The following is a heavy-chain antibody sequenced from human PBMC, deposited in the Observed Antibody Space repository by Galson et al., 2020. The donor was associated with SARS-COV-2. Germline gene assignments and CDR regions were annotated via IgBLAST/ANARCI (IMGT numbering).Heavy chain of an antibody. CDR2: IRGSDGST. V-gene: IGHV3-23*01. CDR3: AKNWDR. J-gene: IGHJ5*02. Sequence: GESLKISCAASGITFSSSDMSWVRQAPGMGLEWVTTIRGSDGSTFYADSVRGRFTISRDDSRNTVYLQMSSLRAGDTAVYFCAKNWDRWGQGTLVTVSA. CDR1: GITFSSSD.